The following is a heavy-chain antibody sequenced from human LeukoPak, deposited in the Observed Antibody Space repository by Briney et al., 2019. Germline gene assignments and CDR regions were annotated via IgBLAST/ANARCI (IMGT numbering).Heavy chain of an antibody. CDR3: AREVMGGWLQLFLPDY. CDR2: INPNSGGT. V-gene: IGHV1-2*02. CDR1: GYTFTGYY. Sequence: ASVKVSCKASGYTFTGYYMHWVRQAPGQGLEWMGWINPNSGGTNYAQKFQGRVTMTRDTSISTAYMELSRLRSDDTAVYYCAREVMGGWLQLFLPDYWGQGTLVTVSS. J-gene: IGHJ4*02. D-gene: IGHD5-24*01.